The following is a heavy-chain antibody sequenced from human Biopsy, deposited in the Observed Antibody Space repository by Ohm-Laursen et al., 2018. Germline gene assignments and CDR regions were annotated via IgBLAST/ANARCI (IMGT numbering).Heavy chain of an antibody. D-gene: IGHD1-26*01. J-gene: IGHJ4*02. V-gene: IGHV4-61*01. Sequence: SETLSLTWIVSGDSVSSGSFYWTWIRQPPGQGLEYIGYIYDRGSTANYNPSLESRVTMSVDMPKNQFSLKLSSVTAADTAVYYCARVGAGAPSIDYFDYWGQGALVTVSS. CDR1: GDSVSSGSFY. CDR3: ARVGAGAPSIDYFDY. CDR2: IYDRGSTA.